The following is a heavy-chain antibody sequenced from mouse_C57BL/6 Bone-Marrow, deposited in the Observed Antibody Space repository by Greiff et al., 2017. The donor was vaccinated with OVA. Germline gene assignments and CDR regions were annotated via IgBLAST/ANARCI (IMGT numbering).Heavy chain of an antibody. CDR2: ISSGSSTI. CDR1: GFTFSDYG. J-gene: IGHJ4*01. D-gene: IGHD1-1*01. Sequence: EVKLVESGGGLVKPGGSLKLSCAASGFTFSDYGMHWVRQAPEKGLEWVAYISSGSSTIYYADTVKGRFTISRDNAKNTLFLQMTRRRSEDTAMYYCARRYYAMDYWGQGTSVTVSS. V-gene: IGHV5-17*01. CDR3: ARRYYAMDY.